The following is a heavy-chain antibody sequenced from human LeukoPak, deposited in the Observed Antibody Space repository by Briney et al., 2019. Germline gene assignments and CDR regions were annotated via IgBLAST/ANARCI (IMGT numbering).Heavy chain of an antibody. V-gene: IGHV4-30-4*01. CDR3: ARITVAALYYYGMDV. J-gene: IGHJ6*02. D-gene: IGHD6-19*01. Sequence: SETLSLTCTVSGGSISSGDYYWSWIRQPPGKGLEWIGYIYYSGSTYYNPSPKSRVTISVDTSKNQFSLKLSSVTAADTAVYYCARITVAALYYYGMDVWGQGTTVTVSS. CDR2: IYYSGST. CDR1: GGSISSGDYY.